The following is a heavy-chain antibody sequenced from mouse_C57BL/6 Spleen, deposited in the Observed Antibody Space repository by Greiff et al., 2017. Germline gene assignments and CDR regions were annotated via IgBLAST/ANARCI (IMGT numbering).Heavy chain of an antibody. D-gene: IGHD2-4*01. CDR1: GYTFTDHT. Sequence: QVQLQQSDAELVKPGASVKISCKASGYTFTDHTIHWMKQRPEQGLEWIGYIYPRAGSTKYNEKFKGKATLTADKSSSTACMQLNSLTSEDSAVYFCAREGLYYDYEGFAYWGQGTLVTVSA. CDR2: IYPRAGST. V-gene: IGHV1-78*01. J-gene: IGHJ3*01. CDR3: AREGLYYDYEGFAY.